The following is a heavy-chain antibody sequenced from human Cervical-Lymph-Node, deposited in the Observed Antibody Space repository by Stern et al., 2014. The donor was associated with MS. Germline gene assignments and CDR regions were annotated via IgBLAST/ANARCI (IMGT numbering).Heavy chain of an antibody. CDR1: GGSISSAEYY. CDR3: SRDADGYSLVFGY. Sequence: VQLVESGPGLVKPSQTLSVTCAVTGGSISSAEYYWSWIRQSPGKGLEGIGYIHNSGTPYYNPAPKSRVTISVDTSKNQFSLKLRSVTAADTAVYYCSRDADGYSLVFGYWGRGTLVTVSS. J-gene: IGHJ4*02. D-gene: IGHD5-24*01. CDR2: IHNSGTP. V-gene: IGHV4-30-4*01.